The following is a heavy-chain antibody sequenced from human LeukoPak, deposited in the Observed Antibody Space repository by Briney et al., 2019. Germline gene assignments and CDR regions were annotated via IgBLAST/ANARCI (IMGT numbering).Heavy chain of an antibody. CDR2: ISSSSTTI. CDR3: ARLSGEYASSPLDY. Sequence: PGGSLRLSCAASGFTFSDYYMSWIRQAPGKGLEWVSYISSSSTTIYYADSVKGRFTISRDNAKNSVYLQMNSLRAEDTAVYYCARLSGEYASSPLDYWGQGTLVTVSS. V-gene: IGHV3-11*01. CDR1: GFTFSDYY. J-gene: IGHJ4*02. D-gene: IGHD3-16*01.